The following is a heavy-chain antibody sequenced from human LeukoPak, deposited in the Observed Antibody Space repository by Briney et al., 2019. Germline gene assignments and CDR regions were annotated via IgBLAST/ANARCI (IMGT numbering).Heavy chain of an antibody. Sequence: SETLSLTCTVSGGSISDYYWNWIRQPPGKGLEWIGYFSYSGSTNYNPSLKSRVTISVDTSKNQFSLKLSSVTAEDTAVYYCAKKYSSGWYSYFDYWGQGTLVTVSS. J-gene: IGHJ4*02. CDR2: FSYSGST. D-gene: IGHD6-19*01. CDR1: GGSISDYY. CDR3: AKKYSSGWYSYFDY. V-gene: IGHV4-59*01.